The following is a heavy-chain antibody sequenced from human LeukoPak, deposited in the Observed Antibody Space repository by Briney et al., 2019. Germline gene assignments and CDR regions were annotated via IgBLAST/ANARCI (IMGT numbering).Heavy chain of an antibody. J-gene: IGHJ4*02. D-gene: IGHD3-3*01. V-gene: IGHV4-59*01. CDR3: AREPPYYDFWGGSFDY. Sequence: SETLSLTCTVSGGSISSYYWSWIRQPPGKGLEWIGYIYYSGSTYYNPSLKSRVTISVDTSKNQFSLKLSSVTAADTAVYYCAREPPYYDFWGGSFDYWGQGTLVTVSS. CDR2: IYYSGST. CDR1: GGSISSYY.